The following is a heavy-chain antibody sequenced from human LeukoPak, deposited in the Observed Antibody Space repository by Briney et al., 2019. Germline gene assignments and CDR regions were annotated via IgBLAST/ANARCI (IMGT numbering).Heavy chain of an antibody. CDR3: AKQRDSGYTSFDF. D-gene: IGHD3-22*01. CDR1: GFTFSTYA. CDR2: VTGGGGST. V-gene: IGHV3-23*01. Sequence: PGGSLRLSCAASGFTFSTYAMSWVRQAPGKGLEWVSAVTGGGGSTYFADSVRGRFTISRDNSKNTVYLQMNSLRADDTAVYYCAKQRDSGYTSFDFWGQGTLVTVSS. J-gene: IGHJ4*02.